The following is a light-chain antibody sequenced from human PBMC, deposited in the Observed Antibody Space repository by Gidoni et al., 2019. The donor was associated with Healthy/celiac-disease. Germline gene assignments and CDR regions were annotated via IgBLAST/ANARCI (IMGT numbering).Light chain of an antibody. V-gene: IGKV3-15*01. CDR2: GAS. J-gene: IGKJ2*01. Sequence: EIVLTQSPATLSVSPGERDTLSCRDSQSVSSTFAWYQQKPGQAPRLRIYGASTRATGIPARFSGSGSGTEVTLTISSLQSEDFAVYYCQQYNNCPPYTFGQGTKLEIK. CDR3: QQYNNCPPYT. CDR1: QSVSST.